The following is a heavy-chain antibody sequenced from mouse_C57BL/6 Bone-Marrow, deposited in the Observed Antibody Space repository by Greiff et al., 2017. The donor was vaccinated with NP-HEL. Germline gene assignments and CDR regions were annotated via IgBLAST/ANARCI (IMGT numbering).Heavy chain of an antibody. CDR3: TTNPEGAMDY. Sequence: VQLQQSGAELVRPGDSVKLSCTASGFNIKDDYMHWVKQRPEQGLEWIGWIDPEKGDTEYASKFQGKATITADTSSNTAYLQRSSLTSEDTAVYYCTTNPEGAMDYWGQGTSVTVSS. CDR2: IDPEKGDT. CDR1: GFNIKDDY. J-gene: IGHJ4*01. V-gene: IGHV14-4*01.